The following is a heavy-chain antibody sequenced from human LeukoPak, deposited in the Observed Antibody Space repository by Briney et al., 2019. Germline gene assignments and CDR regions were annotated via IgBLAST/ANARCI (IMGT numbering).Heavy chain of an antibody. J-gene: IGHJ4*02. CDR2: IKEDGSEQ. CDR1: AFTFSSYW. V-gene: IGHV3-7*01. D-gene: IGHD3-22*01. CDR3: VRDSYSRDLDY. Sequence: GGSLRLSCAASAFTFSSYWMSWVRQAPGKGLEWVANIKEDGSEQYYVDSLKGRFTISRDNAKNSLYLQMNSVRAEDTAVYYCVRDSYSRDLDYWGQGTLVTVSS.